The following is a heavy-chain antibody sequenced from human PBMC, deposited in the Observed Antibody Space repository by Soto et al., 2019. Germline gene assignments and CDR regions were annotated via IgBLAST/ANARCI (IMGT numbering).Heavy chain of an antibody. CDR3: ASFRISGYGDSENWFVP. CDR2: IYDSGIT. D-gene: IGHD4-17*01. Sequence: SETLSLTCTVSGGSMSGSFWSWIRQSPGKGLEWVGYIYDSGITNYNPFLKSRVAISIDTSKNQFSLKLSSVTAADTAVYYCASFRISGYGDSENWFVPWGQGTLVTVSS. CDR1: GGSMSGSF. V-gene: IGHV4-59*08. J-gene: IGHJ5*02.